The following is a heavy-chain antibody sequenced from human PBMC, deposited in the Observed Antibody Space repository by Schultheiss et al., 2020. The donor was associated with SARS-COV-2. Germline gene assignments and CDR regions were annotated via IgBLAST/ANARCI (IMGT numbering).Heavy chain of an antibody. CDR1: GFTFSSYA. CDR2: ISGSGGST. V-gene: IGHV3-23*01. CDR3: AKGIVATLARYYYYGMDV. J-gene: IGHJ6*02. Sequence: GGSLRLSCAASGFTFSSYAMSWVRQAPGKGLEWVSAISGSGGSTYYADSVKGRFTISRDNSKNTLYLQMNSLRAEDTAVYYCAKGIVATLARYYYYGMDVWGQGTTVTVSS. D-gene: IGHD5-12*01.